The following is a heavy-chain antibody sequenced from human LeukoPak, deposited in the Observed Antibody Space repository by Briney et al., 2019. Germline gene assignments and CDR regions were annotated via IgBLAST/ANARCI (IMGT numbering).Heavy chain of an antibody. CDR2: MNPNNGNT. Sequence: ASVKVSCKASGFTFTSYDINRVRQASGQGLEWMGWMNPNNGNTGYAQKFQGRVTMTRDTSISTAYMELRGLRSEDTAVYYCVRDGEGAAISVNYWFDPWGQGTLVTVSS. J-gene: IGHJ5*02. D-gene: IGHD2-2*02. CDR1: GFTFTSYD. V-gene: IGHV1-8*01. CDR3: VRDGEGAAISVNYWFDP.